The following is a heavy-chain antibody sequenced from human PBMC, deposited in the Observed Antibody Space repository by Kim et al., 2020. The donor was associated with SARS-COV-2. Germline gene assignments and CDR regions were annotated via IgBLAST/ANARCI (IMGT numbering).Heavy chain of an antibody. V-gene: IGHV1-18*01. J-gene: IGHJ4*02. D-gene: IGHD5-18*01. CDR3: ARDTAMGPLDY. CDR2: T. Sequence: TNYAQKLQGRVTMTTDTSTSTAYMELRSLRSDDTAVYYCARDTAMGPLDYWGQGTLVTVSS.